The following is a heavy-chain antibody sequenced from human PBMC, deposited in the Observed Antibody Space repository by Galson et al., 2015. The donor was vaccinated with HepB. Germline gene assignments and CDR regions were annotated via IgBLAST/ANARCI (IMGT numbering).Heavy chain of an antibody. CDR1: GYTFTSYG. J-gene: IGHJ5*02. Sequence: SVKVSCKASGYTFTSYGISWVRQAPGQGLEWMGWISAYNGNTNYAQKLQGRVTMTTDTSTSTAYMELRSLRSDDTAVYYCARDVGYCSGGSCYSSTNWFDPWGQGTLVTVSS. CDR3: ARDVGYCSGGSCYSSTNWFDP. CDR2: ISAYNGNT. D-gene: IGHD2-15*01. V-gene: IGHV1-18*04.